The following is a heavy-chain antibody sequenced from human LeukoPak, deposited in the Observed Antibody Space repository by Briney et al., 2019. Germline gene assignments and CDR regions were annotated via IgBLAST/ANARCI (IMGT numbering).Heavy chain of an antibody. CDR2: INHSGST. V-gene: IGHV4-34*01. CDR3: ARAWIQLTDAFDI. J-gene: IGHJ3*02. CDR1: GGSFSGYY. Sequence: SETLSLTCAVYGGSFSGYYWSWIRQPPGKGLEWIGEINHSGSTNYNPSLKSRVTISVDTSKNQFSLKLSSVTAAGTAVYYCARAWIQLTDAFDIWGQGTMVTVSS. D-gene: IGHD5-18*01.